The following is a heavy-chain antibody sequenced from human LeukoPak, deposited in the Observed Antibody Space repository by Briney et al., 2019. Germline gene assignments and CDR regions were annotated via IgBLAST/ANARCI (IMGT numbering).Heavy chain of an antibody. D-gene: IGHD3-16*01. CDR2: ISYDGSNR. CDR1: GFTFSRHA. J-gene: IGHJ4*02. V-gene: IGHV3-30-3*01. CDR3: ARDFMSWPMDY. Sequence: GGSLRLSCAASGFTFSRHAMYWVRQAPGKGLEWLAFISYDGSNRYYGDSAKGRFTISRDNSKNTLYLQMNSLRPEDTAVYFCARDFMSWPMDYWGQGTLVTVSS.